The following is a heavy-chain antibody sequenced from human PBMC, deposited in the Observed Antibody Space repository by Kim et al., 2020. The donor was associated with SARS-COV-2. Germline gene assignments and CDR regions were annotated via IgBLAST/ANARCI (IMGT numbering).Heavy chain of an antibody. CDR3: ATLNLKEVVAATDYFDY. Sequence: GESLKISCKGSGYSFTSYWIGWVRQMPGKGLEWMGIIYPGDSDTRYSPSFQGQVTISADKSISTAYLRWSSLKASDTAMYYCATLNLKEVVAATDYFDYWGQGTLVTVSS. CDR2: IYPGDSDT. J-gene: IGHJ4*02. D-gene: IGHD2-15*01. CDR1: GYSFTSYW. V-gene: IGHV5-51*01.